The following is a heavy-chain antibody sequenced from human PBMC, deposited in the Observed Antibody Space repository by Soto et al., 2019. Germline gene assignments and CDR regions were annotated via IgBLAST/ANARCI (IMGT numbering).Heavy chain of an antibody. D-gene: IGHD3-22*01. V-gene: IGHV1-69*06. J-gene: IGHJ3*02. CDR2: IIPIFGTA. CDR1: GGTFSSYA. CDR3: ARARSGYYYTDAFDI. Sequence: QVQLVQSGAEVKKPGSSVKVSCKASGGTFSSYAISWVRQAPGQGLEWMGGIIPIFGTANYAQKFQGRVTMNADKSTSTAYMELSSLRSEDTAVYYCARARSGYYYTDAFDIWGQGTMVTVSS.